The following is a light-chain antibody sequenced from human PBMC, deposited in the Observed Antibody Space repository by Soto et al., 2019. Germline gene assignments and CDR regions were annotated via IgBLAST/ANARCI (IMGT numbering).Light chain of an antibody. CDR1: QSISSTS. V-gene: IGKV3-20*01. Sequence: EIVLTQSPGTLSLSLGERATLSCSASQSISSTSLAWYQQKPGQAPRLLIYGASTRATGIPDRFSGSESGTDFTLTISRLEPEDFVVYYCQQYGSSPWTFGQGTKVDI. J-gene: IGKJ1*01. CDR2: GAS. CDR3: QQYGSSPWT.